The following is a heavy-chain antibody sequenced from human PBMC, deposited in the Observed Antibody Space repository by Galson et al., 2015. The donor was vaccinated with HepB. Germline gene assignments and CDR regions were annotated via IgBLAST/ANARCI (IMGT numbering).Heavy chain of an antibody. CDR2: ISYDGSND. D-gene: IGHD1-7*01. CDR3: ARDWNYVNDDF. V-gene: IGHV3-30-3*01. CDR1: GFIFSSYS. J-gene: IGHJ4*02. Sequence: SLRLSCAASGFIFSSYSMHWVRQAPGKGLEWVAAISYDGSNDFYADSVQGRFTISRDSSKNMLYLQMNSLRAEDTAIYYCARDWNYVNDDFWGQGTLVTVSS.